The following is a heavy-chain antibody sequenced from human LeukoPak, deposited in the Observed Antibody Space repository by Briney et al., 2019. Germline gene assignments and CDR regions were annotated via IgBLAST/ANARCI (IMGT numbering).Heavy chain of an antibody. CDR3: ARDNGYNGDLDY. CDR1: GGSVYSGSSY. CDR2: VYYSGST. J-gene: IGHJ4*02. Sequence: PSQTLSLTCTVSGGSVYSGSSYWSWIRQPPGKGLEWIGYVYYSGSTNYNPSLRSRVTISVDTSKNQFSLKLTSVTAADTAVYYCARDNGYNGDLDYWGQGTLVTVSS. D-gene: IGHD5-24*01. V-gene: IGHV4-61*01.